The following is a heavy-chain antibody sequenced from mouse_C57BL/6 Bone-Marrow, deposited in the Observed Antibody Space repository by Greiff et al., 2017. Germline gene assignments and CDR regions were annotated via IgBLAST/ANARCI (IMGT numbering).Heavy chain of an antibody. V-gene: IGHV1-81*01. CDR3: ARRRFSLAY. J-gene: IGHJ3*01. Sequence: VQLQQSGAELARPGASVKLSCKASGYTFTSYGISWVKQRTGQGLEWIGEIYPRSGNTYYNEKFKGKATLTADKSSSTAYMELRSLTSEDSAVYFCARRRFSLAYWGQGTLVTVSA. CDR2: IYPRSGNT. CDR1: GYTFTSYG.